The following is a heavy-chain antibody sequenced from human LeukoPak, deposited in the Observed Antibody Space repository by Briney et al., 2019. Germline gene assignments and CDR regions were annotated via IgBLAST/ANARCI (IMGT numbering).Heavy chain of an antibody. V-gene: IGHV1-8*03. CDR3: ARGGRDSDAFDI. CDR2: MNPNSGNT. J-gene: IGHJ3*02. CDR1: GYTFTSYD. Sequence: ASVKVSCKASGYTFTSYDINWVRQATRQGLEWMGWMNPNSGNTGYAQKFQGRVTITRNTSISTAYMELSSLRSEDTAVYYCARGGRDSDAFDIWGQGTMVTVSS. D-gene: IGHD1-14*01.